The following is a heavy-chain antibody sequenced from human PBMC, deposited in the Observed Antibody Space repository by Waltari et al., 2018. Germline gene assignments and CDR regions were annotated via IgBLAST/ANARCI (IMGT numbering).Heavy chain of an antibody. V-gene: IGHV3-23*04. Sequence: EVQLVESGGGLVQPGGSVRLSCAASGFTFSSYAMSWVRQAPGKGWEWVSTLSGSAGSTSYADSVKGRLIISRDNSKNMLFLQLSSLRADDTAVYYCAKGAASTEKPYYFDSWGQGTQVTVSS. CDR3: AKGAASTEKPYYFDS. CDR1: GFTFSSYA. J-gene: IGHJ4*02. D-gene: IGHD6-25*01. CDR2: LSGSAGST.